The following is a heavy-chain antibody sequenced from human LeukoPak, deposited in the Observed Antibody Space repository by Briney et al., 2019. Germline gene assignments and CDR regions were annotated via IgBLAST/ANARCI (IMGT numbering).Heavy chain of an antibody. J-gene: IGHJ6*02. V-gene: IGHV3-48*01. CDR2: ITSTSDTI. CDR3: ARAPISGWPYYYYYGMDV. Sequence: PGGSLRLSCVTSGFPFSTYSMNWVRQAPGKGLEWLSYITSTSDTIYYADSVKGRFTISRDNAKNSLYLQMNSLRAEDTAVYYCARAPISGWPYYYYYGMDVWGQGTTVTVSS. CDR1: GFPFSTYS. D-gene: IGHD6-19*01.